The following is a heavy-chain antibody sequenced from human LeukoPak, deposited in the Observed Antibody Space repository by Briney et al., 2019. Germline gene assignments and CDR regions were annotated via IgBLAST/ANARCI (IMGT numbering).Heavy chain of an antibody. CDR2: IYYSGST. CDR1: GGSISSGSYY. CDR3: AREVPDSSGYCDAFDI. Sequence: SQTLSLTCTVSGGSISSGSYYWSWIRQPPGKGLEWIGYIYYSGSTNYNPSLKSRVTISVDTSKNQFSLKLSSVTAADTAVYYCAREVPDSSGYCDAFDIWGQGTMVTVSS. D-gene: IGHD3-22*01. J-gene: IGHJ3*02. V-gene: IGHV4-61*01.